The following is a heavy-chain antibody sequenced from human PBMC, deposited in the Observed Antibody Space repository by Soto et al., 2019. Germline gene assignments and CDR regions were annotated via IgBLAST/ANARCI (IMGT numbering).Heavy chain of an antibody. CDR2: IYGGGTT. Sequence: EVQLVESGGGLIQPGGSLRLSCAASGFTVSSKYMTWVRQAPGKGLEWVSVIYGGGTTYYADSVKGRFTISRDNSKNTLYLQMNSLRSYDTAVYYCVHPTAWPGFDFWGHGTLVTVSS. D-gene: IGHD2-21*02. J-gene: IGHJ4*01. V-gene: IGHV3-53*01. CDR3: VHPTAWPGFDF. CDR1: GFTVSSKY.